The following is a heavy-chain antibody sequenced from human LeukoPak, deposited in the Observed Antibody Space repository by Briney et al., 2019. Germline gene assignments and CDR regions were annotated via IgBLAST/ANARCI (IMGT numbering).Heavy chain of an antibody. V-gene: IGHV4-39*07. J-gene: IGHJ4*02. Sequence: SETLSLTCTVSGGSISSGGYYWSWIRQPPGKGLEWIGEINHSGSTNYNPSLKSRVTISVDTSKNQFSLKLSSVTAADTAVYYCARGLFSGMAEVAGFDYWGQGTLVTVSS. CDR1: GGSISSGGYY. D-gene: IGHD6-13*01. CDR2: INHSGST. CDR3: ARGLFSGMAEVAGFDY.